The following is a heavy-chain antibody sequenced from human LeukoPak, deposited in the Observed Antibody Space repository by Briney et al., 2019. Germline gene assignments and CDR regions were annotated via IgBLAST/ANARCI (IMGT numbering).Heavy chain of an antibody. CDR1: GGSISSGDYY. CDR3: ARGKHSSSSWYFDL. CDR2: IYYSGST. D-gene: IGHD6-6*01. J-gene: IGHJ2*01. Sequence: PSQTLSLTCTVSGGSISSGDYYWSWIRQPPGKGLEWIGYIYYSGSTYYNPSLKSRVTISVDTSKNQFSLKLSSVTAADTAVYYCARGKHSSSSWYFDLWGRGTLVTVSS. V-gene: IGHV4-30-4*08.